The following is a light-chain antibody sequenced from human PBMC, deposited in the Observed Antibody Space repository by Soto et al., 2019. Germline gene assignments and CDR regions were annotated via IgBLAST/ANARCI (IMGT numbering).Light chain of an antibody. CDR3: QKYNSAPWA. CDR1: QDISSS. Sequence: DIQMTQSPSSLSASVGDRVTFTCRASQDISSSVAWYRQKPGKAPELLIYAASALHSGVSSWFSGSGSGTDFTLTISSLQPEDFATYYCQKYNSAPWAFGQGTTVEIK. V-gene: IGKV1-27*01. CDR2: AAS. J-gene: IGKJ1*01.